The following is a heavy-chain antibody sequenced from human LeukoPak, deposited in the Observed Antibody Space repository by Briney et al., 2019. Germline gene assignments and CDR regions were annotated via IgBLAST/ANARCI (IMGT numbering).Heavy chain of an antibody. CDR1: GYTFTGYY. Sequence: GASVKVSCKASGYTFTGYYMHWVRQAPGQGLEWMGWMNPNSGNTGYAQKFQGRVTMTRNTSIGTAYMELSSLRSEDTAVYYCARGRGRIAARPYNFDYWGQGTLVTVSS. CDR3: ARGRGRIAARPYNFDY. V-gene: IGHV1-8*02. CDR2: MNPNSGNT. D-gene: IGHD6-6*01. J-gene: IGHJ4*02.